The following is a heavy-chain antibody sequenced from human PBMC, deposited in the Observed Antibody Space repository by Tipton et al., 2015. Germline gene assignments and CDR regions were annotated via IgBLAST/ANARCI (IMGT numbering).Heavy chain of an antibody. J-gene: IGHJ4*02. V-gene: IGHV3-21*01. Sequence: GSLRLSCTASGFSFSDHKMHWVRQTPGKGLEWVSSITERASFVYYGESLKGRSTIARDDPTNSLYLEMKSLRADDTGIYYCARGGLGDYFDYWGQGTLVTVSS. CDR2: ITERASFV. D-gene: IGHD3/OR15-3a*01. CDR3: ARGGLGDYFDY. CDR1: GFSFSDHK.